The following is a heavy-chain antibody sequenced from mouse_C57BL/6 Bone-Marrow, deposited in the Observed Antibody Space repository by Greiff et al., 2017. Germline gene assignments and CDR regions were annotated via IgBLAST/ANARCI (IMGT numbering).Heavy chain of an antibody. CDR1: GYTFTSYG. J-gene: IGHJ4*01. Sequence: QVQLQQSGAELARPGASVKLSCKASGYTFTSYGISWVKQRTGQGLEWIGEIYPRSGNTYYNEKFKGKATLTADKSSSTAYMELRSLTSEESAVNFCARLGSDYAMDYWGQGTSVTVSS. CDR3: ARLGSDYAMDY. V-gene: IGHV1-81*01. CDR2: IYPRSGNT.